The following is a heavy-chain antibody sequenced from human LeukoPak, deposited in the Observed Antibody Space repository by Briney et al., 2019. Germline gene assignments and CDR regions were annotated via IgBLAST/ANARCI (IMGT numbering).Heavy chain of an antibody. CDR2: IRYDGSNK. CDR3: AKEAGGAFDY. V-gene: IGHV3-30*02. Sequence: PGGSLRLSCAASGFTFSSYNMNWVRQAPGKGLEWVAFIRYDGSNKYYADSVKGRFTISRDNSKNTLYLQMNSLRAEDTAVYYCAKEAGGAFDYWGQGTLVTASS. D-gene: IGHD3-16*01. J-gene: IGHJ4*02. CDR1: GFTFSSYN.